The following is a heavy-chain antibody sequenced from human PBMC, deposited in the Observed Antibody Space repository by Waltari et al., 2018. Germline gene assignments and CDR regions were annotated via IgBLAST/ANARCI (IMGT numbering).Heavy chain of an antibody. D-gene: IGHD6-13*01. J-gene: IGHJ4*02. CDR1: GFTFSNNW. CDR2: IKQDGSEK. Sequence: EVQLVESGGGLVQPGGSLRLSCAASGFTFSNNWMTWVRQAPGEGVEWVANIKQDGSEKYSVESVKGRFTISRDNAKNSLYLQLNSLRADDTAVYYCTRGGDDSSWYWRNWGQGTLVTVSS. CDR3: TRGGDDSSWYWRN. V-gene: IGHV3-7*01.